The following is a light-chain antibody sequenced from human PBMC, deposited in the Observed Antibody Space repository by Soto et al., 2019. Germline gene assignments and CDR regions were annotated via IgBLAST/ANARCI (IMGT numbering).Light chain of an antibody. J-gene: IGLJ1*01. V-gene: IGLV2-14*01. Sequence: QSALTQPASVSGSPGQSITISCTGTSSDVGGYNYVSWYQQHPGKAPKLMIYEVSNRPSGVSNRFSGSKSGNTSSLTISGLQAEDEADYYCSSYTRSSTLAFGTGTKLTVL. CDR2: EVS. CDR1: SSDVGGYNY. CDR3: SSYTRSSTLA.